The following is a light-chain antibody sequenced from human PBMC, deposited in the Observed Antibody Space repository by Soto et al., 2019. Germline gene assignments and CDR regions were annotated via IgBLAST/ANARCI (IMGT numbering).Light chain of an antibody. Sequence: EIVLTQSPGTLSLSPGERATLSCRASQSLSSGYLAWYQQKPGQAPRILIYAASSRATGIPDRFSGSGSGTDFSLTINRLEPEDSAVYYCQQYDTSPRPFGQGTKVDIK. CDR1: QSLSSGY. CDR3: QQYDTSPRP. CDR2: AAS. J-gene: IGKJ1*01. V-gene: IGKV3-20*01.